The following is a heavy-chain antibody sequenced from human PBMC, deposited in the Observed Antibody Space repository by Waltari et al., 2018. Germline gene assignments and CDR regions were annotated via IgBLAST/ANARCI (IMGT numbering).Heavy chain of an antibody. D-gene: IGHD2-2*01. CDR3: ASGQLPDF. V-gene: IGHV3-7*03. Sequence: EVQLVESGGGLVQPGGSLRLSCAASGLTFSDYWMSWVRQAPGKGLEWVANIKQDGSEKYYVDSVKGRFTISRDSTKNSLYLQMNSLRVEDTAVYYCASGQLPDFWGQGTLVTVSS. J-gene: IGHJ4*02. CDR1: GLTFSDYW. CDR2: IKQDGSEK.